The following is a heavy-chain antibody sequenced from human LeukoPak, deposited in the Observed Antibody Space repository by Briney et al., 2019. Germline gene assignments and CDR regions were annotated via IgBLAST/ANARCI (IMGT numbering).Heavy chain of an antibody. CDR1: GYTFSSYG. D-gene: IGHD5-18*01. J-gene: IGHJ4*02. Sequence: ASVKVSCKTSGYTFSSYGMTWVRQAPGQRLEWMGWTSTYNDNTNYAQKFRGRVTMTTDTSTSTVYMDLRSLRSDDTAIYYCARQVDTTMALPDYWGQGTLVTVSS. V-gene: IGHV1-18*01. CDR2: TSTYNDNT. CDR3: ARQVDTTMALPDY.